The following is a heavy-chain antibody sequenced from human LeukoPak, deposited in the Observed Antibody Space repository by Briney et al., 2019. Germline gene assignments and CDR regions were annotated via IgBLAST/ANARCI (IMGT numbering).Heavy chain of an antibody. Sequence: ASVKVSCKASGYTFTSYDINWVRQATGQGLEWMGWLNPNSGNTGYAQKFQGRVTMTRNTSISTAYMELSSLRSEDTAVYYCARVGISSSSSPYYDSSGYYSLGIWGQGTLVTVSS. V-gene: IGHV1-8*02. CDR1: GYTFTSYD. J-gene: IGHJ4*02. D-gene: IGHD3-22*01. CDR2: LNPNSGNT. CDR3: ARVGISSSSSPYYDSSGYYSLGI.